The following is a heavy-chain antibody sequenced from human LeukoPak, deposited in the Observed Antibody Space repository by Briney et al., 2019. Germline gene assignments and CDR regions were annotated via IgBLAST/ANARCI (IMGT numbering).Heavy chain of an antibody. V-gene: IGHV3-23*01. J-gene: IGHJ4*02. CDR2: ISASGGST. D-gene: IGHD2-15*01. CDR1: GFAFSSYA. CDR3: AKELAGGVVLVYFDY. Sequence: GGSLRLSCAASGFAFSSYAMSWVRQAPGKGLEWVSAISASGGSTYYADSVKGRFTISRDNSKNTLYLQMNSLRAEDTAVYYCAKELAGGVVLVYFDYWGQGTLVTVSA.